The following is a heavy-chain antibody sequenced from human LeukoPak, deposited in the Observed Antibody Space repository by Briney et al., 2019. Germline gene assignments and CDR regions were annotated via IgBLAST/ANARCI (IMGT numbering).Heavy chain of an antibody. D-gene: IGHD3-22*01. CDR2: ISSSSSYI. J-gene: IGHJ4*02. CDR3: ARARYYYDSSGYPTTTNQYYFDY. CDR1: GFTLSSYS. V-gene: IGHV3-21*01. Sequence: PGGSLRLSCAASGFTLSSYSMNWVRQAPGKGLEWVSSISSSSSYIYYADSVKGRFTISRDNAKNSLYLQMNSLRAEDTAVYYCARARYYYDSSGYPTTTNQYYFDYWGQGTLVTVSS.